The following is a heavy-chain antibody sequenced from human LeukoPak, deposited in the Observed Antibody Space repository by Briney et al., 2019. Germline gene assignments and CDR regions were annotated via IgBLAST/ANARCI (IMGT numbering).Heavy chain of an antibody. D-gene: IGHD2-15*01. V-gene: IGHV3-33*01. CDR3: ARDGVVYGMDV. J-gene: IGHJ6*02. CDR2: IWYDGSKK. CDR1: GFTFSSHG. Sequence: GGSLRLSCAASGFTFSSHGMHWVRQAPGKGLEWVALIWYDGSKKYYADSVKGRFTISRDNSKNTLYLQMNSLRAEDTAVYYCARDGVVYGMDVWGQGTTVTVSS.